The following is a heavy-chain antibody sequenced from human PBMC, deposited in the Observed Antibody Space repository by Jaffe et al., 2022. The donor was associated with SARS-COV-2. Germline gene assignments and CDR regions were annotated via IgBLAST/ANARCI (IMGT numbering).Heavy chain of an antibody. J-gene: IGHJ6*02. CDR1: GFTFSSYA. D-gene: IGHD3-16*02. CDR2: ISYDGSNK. V-gene: IGHV3-30-3*01. CDR3: ARDGGGSMITFGGVIVNGMDV. Sequence: QVQLVESGGGVVQPGRSLRLSCAASGFTFSSYAMHWVRQAPGKGLEWVAVISYDGSNKYYADSVKGRFTISRDNSKNTLYLQMNSLRAEDTAVYYCARDGGGSMITFGGVIVNGMDVWGQGTTVTVSS.